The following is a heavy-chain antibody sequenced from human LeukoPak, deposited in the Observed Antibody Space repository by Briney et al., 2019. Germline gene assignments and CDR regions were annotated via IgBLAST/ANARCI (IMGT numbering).Heavy chain of an antibody. Sequence: RGSLRLSCVASGLTFSSYSMNWVRQTPGKGLEWVAYINSGSSTIYYADSVKGRFTISRYNDKNSLFLKNNNLSGEDTAVYYCAGSVDTRTYDLLTGYSDLWGQGTLVTVHS. D-gene: IGHD3-9*01. J-gene: IGHJ4*02. CDR1: GLTFSSYS. V-gene: IGHV3-48*04. CDR3: AGSVDTRTYDLLTGYSDL. CDR2: INSGSSTI.